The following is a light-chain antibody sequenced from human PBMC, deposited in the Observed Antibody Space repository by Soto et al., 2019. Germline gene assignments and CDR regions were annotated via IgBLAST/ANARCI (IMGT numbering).Light chain of an antibody. V-gene: IGLV2-23*01. J-gene: IGLJ1*01. CDR2: EDT. CDR3: CSYAGSIISL. Sequence: QSALTQPASVSGSPGQSITISCTGTGSDIGIYEFVSWYQHHPGKAPKLIISEDTKRPSGVSNRFSGSKSGSTASLTISGLQAEDEADYYCCSYAGSIISLFGTGTKVTVL. CDR1: GSDIGIYEF.